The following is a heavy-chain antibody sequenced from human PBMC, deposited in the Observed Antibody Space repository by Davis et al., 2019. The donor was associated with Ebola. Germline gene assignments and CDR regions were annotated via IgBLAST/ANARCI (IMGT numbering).Heavy chain of an antibody. CDR2: ISSSSSYI. J-gene: IGHJ6*02. D-gene: IGHD3/OR15-3a*01. V-gene: IGHV3-21*01. CDR1: GFTFSSYS. Sequence: GGSLRLSCAASGFTFSSYSMNWVRQAPGKGLEWVSSISSSSSYIYYADSVKGRFTISRDNAKNSLYLQMNSLRPEDTAVYYCARAGEYSNFWTGHYYFYHMDVWGQGTTVTVSS. CDR3: ARAGEYSNFWTGHYYFYHMDV.